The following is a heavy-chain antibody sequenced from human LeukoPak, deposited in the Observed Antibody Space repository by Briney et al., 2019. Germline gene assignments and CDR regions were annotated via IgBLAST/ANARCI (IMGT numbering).Heavy chain of an antibody. CDR3: TRDLQPVVPAADYYFDY. CDR2: IGSKAYGGTT. V-gene: IGHV3-49*04. J-gene: IGHJ4*02. Sequence: GGSLRLSCTASGFTFGDYAMSWVRQAPGKGLEWVGFIGSKAYGGTTEYAASVKGRFTISRDDFKSIAYLQMNSLRTEDTAVYYCTRDLQPVVPAADYYFDYWGQGTLVTVSS. CDR1: GFTFGDYA. D-gene: IGHD2-2*01.